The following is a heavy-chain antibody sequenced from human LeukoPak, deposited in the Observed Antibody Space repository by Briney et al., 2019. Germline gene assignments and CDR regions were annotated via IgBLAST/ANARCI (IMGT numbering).Heavy chain of an antibody. V-gene: IGHV4-59*08. J-gene: IGHJ4*02. CDR1: GGSINNYY. CDR2: IYYRGST. CDR3: ARLIAVAGTYRGHFDY. D-gene: IGHD6-19*01. Sequence: PSETLSLTCTVSGGSINNYYWSWIRQPPGKGLEWIGYIYYRGSTNYNPSLMSRLTISVDTSKNQFSLKLSSVTAADTAVYYCARLIAVAGTYRGHFDYWGQGALVTASS.